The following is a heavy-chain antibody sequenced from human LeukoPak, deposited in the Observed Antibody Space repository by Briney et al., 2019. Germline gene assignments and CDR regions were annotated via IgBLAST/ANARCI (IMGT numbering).Heavy chain of an antibody. CDR3: ARDRTYYDFWSGYYRYYYYGMDV. CDR1: GGSFSGYY. J-gene: IGHJ6*02. CDR2: INHSGST. V-gene: IGHV4-34*01. D-gene: IGHD3-3*01. Sequence: PSETLSLTCAVYGGSFSGYYWSWIRQPPGKGLEWIGEINHSGSTNYNPSLKSRVTISVDTSKNQFSLKLSSVTAADTAVYYCARDRTYYDFWSGYYRYYYYGMDVWGQGTTVTVSS.